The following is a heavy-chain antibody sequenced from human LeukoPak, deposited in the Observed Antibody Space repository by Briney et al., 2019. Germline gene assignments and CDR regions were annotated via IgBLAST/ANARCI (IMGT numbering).Heavy chain of an antibody. V-gene: IGHV3-9*01. CDR1: GFTFDDYA. CDR3: ATFDL. CDR2: ISWNSGSI. Sequence: GGSLRLSCAASGFTFDDYAMHWVRQAPGKGLEWVSGISWNSGSIGYADSVKGRFTISRDNAKNSLYLQMNSLRAEDTALHYCATFDLWGQGTLVTVSS. J-gene: IGHJ5*02.